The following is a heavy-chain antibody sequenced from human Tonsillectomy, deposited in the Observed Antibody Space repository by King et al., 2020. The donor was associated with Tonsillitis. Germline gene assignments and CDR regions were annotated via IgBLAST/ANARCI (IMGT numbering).Heavy chain of an antibody. D-gene: IGHD2-2*01. J-gene: IGHJ1*01. CDR1: GFTFSNAW. CDR3: TTDFEEDMVVDH. Sequence: VQLVESGGGLVKPGGSLRLSCAASGFTFSNAWMSWVRQAPGKGLEWVGRIKSKTDGGRTAYAAPVKGRFTISRDDSKNKPYLQMNSLKTEDTAVYYCTTDFEEDMVVDHWGQGTLVTVSS. CDR2: IKSKTDGGRT. V-gene: IGHV3-15*01.